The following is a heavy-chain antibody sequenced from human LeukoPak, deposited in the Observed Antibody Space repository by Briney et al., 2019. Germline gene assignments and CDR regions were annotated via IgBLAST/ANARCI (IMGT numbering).Heavy chain of an antibody. Sequence: GGSLRLSCAASGFTFSSYEMNWVRQAPGKGLDWVSYISSSGSTIYYAASVKGRFTISRDNAKNSLYLQMNSLRAEDTAVYYCARGGAAYYDILTVYYPYGMDVWGKGTTVTVSS. D-gene: IGHD3-9*01. CDR3: ARGGAAYYDILTVYYPYGMDV. CDR2: ISSSGSTI. V-gene: IGHV3-48*03. J-gene: IGHJ6*04. CDR1: GFTFSSYE.